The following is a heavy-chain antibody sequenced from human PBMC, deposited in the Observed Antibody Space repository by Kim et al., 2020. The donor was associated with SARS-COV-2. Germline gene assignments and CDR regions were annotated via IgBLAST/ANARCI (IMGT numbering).Heavy chain of an antibody. V-gene: IGHV4-30-4*01. CDR2: IYYSGST. CDR1: GGSISSGDYY. CDR3: ARLRFGYCSSTSCYTSKAYWFDP. J-gene: IGHJ5*02. Sequence: SETLSLTCTVSGGSISSGDYYWSWIRQPPGKGLEWIGYIYYSGSTYYNPSLKSRVTISVDTSKNQFSLKLSSVTAADTAVYYCARLRFGYCSSTSCYTSKAYWFDPWGQGTLVTVSS. D-gene: IGHD2-2*02.